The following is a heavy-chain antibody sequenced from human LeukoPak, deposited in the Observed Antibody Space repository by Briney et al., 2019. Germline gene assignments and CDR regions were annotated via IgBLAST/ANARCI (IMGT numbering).Heavy chain of an antibody. CDR3: ARVGQYCSGGSCQIDY. Sequence: SQTLSLTCVISGDSVSSNSVGWNWIRQSPSRGLEWLGVTYYRSRWSYDYAESVKGRITINPDAPKNQFSLQVNPVTPEDTAVYYCARVGQYCSGGSCQIDYWGQGTLVTVSS. CDR1: GDSVSSNSVG. CDR2: TYYRSRWSY. D-gene: IGHD2-15*01. J-gene: IGHJ4*02. V-gene: IGHV6-1*01.